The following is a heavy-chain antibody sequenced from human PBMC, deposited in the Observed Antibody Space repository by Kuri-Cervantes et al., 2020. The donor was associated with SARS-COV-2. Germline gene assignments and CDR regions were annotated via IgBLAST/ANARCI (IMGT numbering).Heavy chain of an antibody. CDR2: ISGSGNTI. CDR3: ATSPGVYDY. D-gene: IGHD6-13*01. CDR1: GFTFNSYE. J-gene: IGHJ4*02. V-gene: IGHV3-48*03. Sequence: GESLKISCAASGFTFNSYEMNWVRQAPGKGLEWLSYISGSGNTIYYADSVKGRFTISRDNAKNSLYLQMSSLRADDTAIYYCATSPGVYDYWGQGTLVTVSS.